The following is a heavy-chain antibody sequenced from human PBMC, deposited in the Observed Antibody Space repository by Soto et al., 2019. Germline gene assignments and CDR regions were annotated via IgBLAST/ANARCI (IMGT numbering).Heavy chain of an antibody. CDR3: TTSTDIVVVPTAGHYEAFDV. V-gene: IGHV3-15*01. D-gene: IGHD2-21*01. Sequence: EVQLVESGGGLVEPGGSLTLACAASGFTFSHMWMSWVRQGPGKGPEWVGRIKSKSDGGTIDYAAPGRGRFTISRDDSREMVFLQMSSLKVEDTAVYYCTTSTDIVVVPTAGHYEAFDVWGQGTMVTVSP. J-gene: IGHJ3*01. CDR1: GFTFSHMW. CDR2: IKSKSDGGTI.